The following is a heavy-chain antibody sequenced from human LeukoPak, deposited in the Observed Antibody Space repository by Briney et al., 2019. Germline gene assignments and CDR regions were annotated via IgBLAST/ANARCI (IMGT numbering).Heavy chain of an antibody. J-gene: IGHJ4*02. CDR2: IDPSGETT. D-gene: IGHD1-26*01. Sequence: ASVKVSCKASGYTFTSYRLHWVRQAPGQGLEWMGIIDPSGETTSYAQNFLGRVTMTRDTSTSTVYMELSSLRSEDTAVYYCARGWDLGDYLDYWGQGTLVTVSS. CDR1: GYTFTSYR. V-gene: IGHV1-46*01. CDR3: ARGWDLGDYLDY.